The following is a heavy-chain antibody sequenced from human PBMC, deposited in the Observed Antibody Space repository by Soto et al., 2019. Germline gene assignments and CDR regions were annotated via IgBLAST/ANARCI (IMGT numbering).Heavy chain of an antibody. CDR1: GFTFSSYG. D-gene: IGHD6-13*01. V-gene: IGHV3-33*01. CDR2: IWYDGSNK. CDR3: AREGAKGIAAYYFYYGMDV. Sequence: QVQLVESGGGVVQPGRSLRLSCAASGFTFSSYGMHWVRQAPGTGLEWVAVIWYDGSNKYYADSVKGRFTISRDHSKNTQYLERNRLRSEDTDVYDCAREGAKGIAAYYFYYGMDVWGQGTTVTVSS. J-gene: IGHJ6*02.